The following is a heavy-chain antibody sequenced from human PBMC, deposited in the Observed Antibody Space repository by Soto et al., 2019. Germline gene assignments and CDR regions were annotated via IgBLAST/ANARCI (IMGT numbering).Heavy chain of an antibody. CDR3: ARGVYNYYYAMDV. J-gene: IGHJ6*02. CDR1: GFTLSTYW. CDR2: IKQDGSEQ. V-gene: IGHV3-7*01. Sequence: GGSLRLSCAASGFTLSTYWMSWVRQVPGKGLEWVASIKQDGSEQYSVDSVKGRFAISRDNARNSLYLQMNSLRVEDTAVYFCARGVYNYYYAMDVWGPGTTVTVSS.